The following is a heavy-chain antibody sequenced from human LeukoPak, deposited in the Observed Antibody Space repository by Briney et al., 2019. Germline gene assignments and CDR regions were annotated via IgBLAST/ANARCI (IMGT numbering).Heavy chain of an antibody. V-gene: IGHV4-34*01. J-gene: IGHJ6*04. CDR1: GGSFSGYY. D-gene: IGHD3-10*01. Sequence: SETLSLTCAVYGGSFSGYYWSWIRQPPGKGLEWIGEINHSGSTNYNPSLKSRVTISVDTSKNQFSLKLSSVTAADTAVYYCARRITMVRGPPKMDVWGKGTTVTVSS. CDR2: INHSGST. CDR3: ARRITMVRGPPKMDV.